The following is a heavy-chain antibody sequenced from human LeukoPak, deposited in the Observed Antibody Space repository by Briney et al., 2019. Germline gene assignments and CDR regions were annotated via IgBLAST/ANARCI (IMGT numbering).Heavy chain of an antibody. CDR2: ISYSAST. Sequence: ETLSLTCTVSGASISSHYWSWIRQPPGKGLEWIGYISYSASTNYNPSLKSRVTISVDTSKNQFSLKLRSVTAADTAVYFCAIYYYDSSGYYYFDYWGQGTLVSVSS. J-gene: IGHJ4*02. D-gene: IGHD3-22*01. CDR1: GASISSHY. V-gene: IGHV4-59*11. CDR3: AIYYYDSSGYYYFDY.